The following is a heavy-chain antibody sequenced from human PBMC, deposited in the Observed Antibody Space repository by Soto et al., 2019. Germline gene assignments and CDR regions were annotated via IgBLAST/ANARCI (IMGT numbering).Heavy chain of an antibody. D-gene: IGHD3-10*01. V-gene: IGHV4-34*01. CDR1: GGSFSGYY. J-gene: IGHJ5*02. CDR2: INHSGST. Sequence: QVQLQQWGAGLLKPSETLSLTCAVYGGSFSGYYWSWIRQPPGKGLEWIGEINHSGSTNYNPSLKSRFTISVDTSKNQFSRKLSSVTAADTAVYYCARGGITVVRGRHWFDPWGQGTLVTVSS. CDR3: ARGGITVVRGRHWFDP.